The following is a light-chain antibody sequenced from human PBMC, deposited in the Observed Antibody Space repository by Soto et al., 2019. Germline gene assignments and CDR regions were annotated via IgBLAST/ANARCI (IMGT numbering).Light chain of an antibody. V-gene: IGLV4-60*03. CDR2: LEGSGSY. CDR1: SGRSSYI. CDR3: ETWDGYSWV. J-gene: IGLJ3*02. Sequence: QSVLTQSSSASASLGSSVKLTCTLSSGRSSYIIAWHQQQPGKAPRFLMNLEGSGSYNKGSGIPDRFLGSSSGADRYLTISNLQSEDEADYYCETWDGYSWVFGGGTKLTVL.